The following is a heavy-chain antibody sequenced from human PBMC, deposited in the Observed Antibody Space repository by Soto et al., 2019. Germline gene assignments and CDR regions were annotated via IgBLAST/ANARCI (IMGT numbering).Heavy chain of an antibody. V-gene: IGHV3-30-3*01. CDR1: GFTFSSYA. CDR2: ISYDGSNK. Sequence: QVQLVESGGGVVQPGRSLRLSCAASGFTFSSYAMHWVRQAPGKGLEWVAVISYDGSNKYYADSVKGRFTISRDNSKNTLYLQMNSLRAEDTAVYYCARPMVESYYYYYGMDVCGQGTTVTVSS. J-gene: IGHJ6*02. D-gene: IGHD2-8*01. CDR3: ARPMVESYYYYYGMDV.